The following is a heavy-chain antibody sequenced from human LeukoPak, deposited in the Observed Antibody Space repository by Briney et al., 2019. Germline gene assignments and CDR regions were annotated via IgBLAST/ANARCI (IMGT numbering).Heavy chain of an antibody. CDR1: GYTFTSYG. D-gene: IGHD3-22*01. CDR2: ISAYNGNT. Sequence: GASVKVSCKASGYTFTSYGISWVRQAPGQGLEWMGWISAYNGNTNYAQKLQGRVTMTTDTSTSTAYMELRSLRSDDTAMYYCARESVEDESYSSGYTEPFDYWGQGTLVTVSS. J-gene: IGHJ4*02. V-gene: IGHV1-18*01. CDR3: ARESVEDESYSSGYTEPFDY.